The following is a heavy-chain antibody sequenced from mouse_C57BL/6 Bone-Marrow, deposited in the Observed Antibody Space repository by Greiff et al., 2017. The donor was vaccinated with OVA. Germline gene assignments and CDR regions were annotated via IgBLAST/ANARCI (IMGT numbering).Heavy chain of an antibody. J-gene: IGHJ1*03. CDR2: VYPYNGGT. D-gene: IGHD1-1*01. CDR3: ARWGITTVVATRYFDV. V-gene: IGHV1-36*01. CDR1: GFTFTDYY. Sequence: VQLQQSGPVLVKPGPSVKISCKASGFTFTDYYMHWVKQSHGKSLEWIGLVYPYNGGTSYNQKFKGKATLTVDTSSSTAYMELNSLTSEDSAVYYCARWGITTVVATRYFDVWGTGTTVTVSS.